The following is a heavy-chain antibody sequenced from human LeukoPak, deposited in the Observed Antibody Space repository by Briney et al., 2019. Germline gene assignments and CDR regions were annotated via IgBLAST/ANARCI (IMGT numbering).Heavy chain of an antibody. J-gene: IGHJ5*02. Sequence: SETLSLTCTVSGGSISRGGYYWSWIRQHPGKGLEWIGYIYYSGSTYYNPSLTSRVTISVDTSKNQFSLKLSSVTAADTAVYYCARDERFTHWCDPWGQGTLVTVSS. CDR1: GGSISRGGYY. V-gene: IGHV4-31*03. D-gene: IGHD3-10*01. CDR2: IYYSGST. CDR3: ARDERFTHWCDP.